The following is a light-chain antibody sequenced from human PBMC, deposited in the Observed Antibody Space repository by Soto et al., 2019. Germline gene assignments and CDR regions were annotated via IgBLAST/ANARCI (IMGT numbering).Light chain of an antibody. CDR1: SSDVGGYNY. Sequence: QSALTQPRSVSGSPGQSVTISCTGTSSDVGGYNYVSWYQQHPGKAPKLMIYDVSKRPSGVPDRFSGSKSGSTASLTISGLQAEDEADYYCCSYAGSYTFLFGGGTKLTV. CDR2: DVS. V-gene: IGLV2-11*01. J-gene: IGLJ2*01. CDR3: CSYAGSYTFL.